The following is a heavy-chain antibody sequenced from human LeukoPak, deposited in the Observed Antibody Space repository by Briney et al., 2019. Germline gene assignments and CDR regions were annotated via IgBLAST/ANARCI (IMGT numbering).Heavy chain of an antibody. CDR1: GFTFSSYG. CDR3: ARDDKIVGATFLDY. V-gene: IGHV3-30*02. CDR2: IRYDGSNK. J-gene: IGHJ4*02. Sequence: GGSLRLSCAASGFTFSSYGIHWVRQAPGKGLEWVAFIRYDGSNKYYADSVKGRFTISRDNSKSTLYLQMNSLRAEDTAVYFCARDDKIVGATFLDYWGQGTLVTVSS. D-gene: IGHD1-26*01.